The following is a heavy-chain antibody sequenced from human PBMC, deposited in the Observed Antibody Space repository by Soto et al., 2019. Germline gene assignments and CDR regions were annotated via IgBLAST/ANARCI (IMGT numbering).Heavy chain of an antibody. J-gene: IGHJ4*02. D-gene: IGHD4-17*01. Sequence: EVQLVESGGGLVQPGGSLRLSCAASGFTFSSYSMNWVRQAPGKGLEWVSYISSSSSTIHYADSVKGRFTISRDNAKNSLYLQMNSLRAEDTAVYYCARAIPYGDATEPDYWGQGTLVTVSS. CDR1: GFTFSSYS. CDR2: ISSSSSTI. V-gene: IGHV3-48*01. CDR3: ARAIPYGDATEPDY.